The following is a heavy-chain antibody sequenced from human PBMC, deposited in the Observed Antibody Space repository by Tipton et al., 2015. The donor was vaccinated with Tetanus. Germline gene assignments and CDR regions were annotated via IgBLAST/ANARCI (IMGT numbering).Heavy chain of an antibody. V-gene: IGHV4-34*01. D-gene: IGHD3-16*01. J-gene: IGHJ6*02. CDR3: ARDHGITWGGMGYYYGMDV. Sequence: TLSLTCAVYGGSFSNYFWRWIRQPPGKGLEWIGEISHSGSSSYSPSLKSRVTISVDTSKNQFSLRLRSVAAADTAVYYCARDHGITWGGMGYYYGMDVWGQGTTVTVSS. CDR1: GGSFSNYF. CDR2: ISHSGSS.